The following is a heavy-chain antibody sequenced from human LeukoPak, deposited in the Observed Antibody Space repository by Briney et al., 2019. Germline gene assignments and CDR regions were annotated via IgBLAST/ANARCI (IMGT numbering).Heavy chain of an antibody. CDR3: TKLKGWYGEGFFDY. D-gene: IGHD6-19*01. CDR1: GFTVSSNY. V-gene: IGHV3-53*01. J-gene: IGHJ4*02. Sequence: GGSLRLSCASSGFTVSSNYMSWVRQPAGKGLEWVSVLYSGGATFYADSVKGRFTISRDTSKNTLYLQMNDLRADDTAVYYCTKLKGWYGEGFFDYWGQGTLVTVSS. CDR2: LYSGGAT.